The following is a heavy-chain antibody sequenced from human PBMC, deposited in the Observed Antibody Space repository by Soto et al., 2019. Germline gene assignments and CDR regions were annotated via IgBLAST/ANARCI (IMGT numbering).Heavy chain of an antibody. CDR3: ARDIVVVVAATNYYYYYMDV. J-gene: IGHJ6*03. V-gene: IGHV1-18*01. Sequence: ASVKVSCKASGYTFTSYGISWVLQAPGQGLEWMGWISAYNGNTNYAQKLQGRVTMTTDTSTSTAYMELRSLRSDDTAVYYCARDIVVVVAATNYYYYYMDVWGKGTTVTVSS. D-gene: IGHD2-15*01. CDR1: GYTFTSYG. CDR2: ISAYNGNT.